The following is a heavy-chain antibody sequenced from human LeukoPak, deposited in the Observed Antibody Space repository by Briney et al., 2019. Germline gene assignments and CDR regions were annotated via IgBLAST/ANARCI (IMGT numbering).Heavy chain of an antibody. V-gene: IGHV4-34*01. CDR1: GGSFNDYY. CDR2: INHSGST. CDR3: AGPTKVHGVNGLDY. Sequence: SETLSLTCAVYGGSFNDYYWSWIRQPPGKGLEWIGEINHSGSTNYNPSLKSRVTISVDTSKKQFYLRLSSVTAADTAMYYCAGPTKVHGVNGLDYWGQGTLVTVSS. D-gene: IGHD3-10*01. J-gene: IGHJ4*02.